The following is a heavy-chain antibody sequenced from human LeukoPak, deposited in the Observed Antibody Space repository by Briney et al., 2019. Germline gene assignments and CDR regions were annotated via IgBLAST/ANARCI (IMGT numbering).Heavy chain of an antibody. CDR3: ARGQGTVTTH. V-gene: IGHV4-34*01. D-gene: IGHD4-17*01. CDR1: GGSFSGYY. Sequence: SETLSLTCAVSGGSFSGYYWTWIRQPPGKGLEWIGEINHSGNANYNPSLKSRVAISLDMSENHFSLKLTSVTAADTAVYYCARGQGTVTTHWGQGTLVTVSS. CDR2: INHSGNA. J-gene: IGHJ4*02.